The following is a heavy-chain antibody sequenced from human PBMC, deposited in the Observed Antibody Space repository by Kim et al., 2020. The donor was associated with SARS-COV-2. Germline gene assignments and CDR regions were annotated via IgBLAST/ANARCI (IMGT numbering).Heavy chain of an antibody. J-gene: IGHJ4*02. D-gene: IGHD2-15*01. CDR2: IYYSGST. V-gene: IGHV4-39*01. CDR3: ARREERCSGGSCYGGSDY. CDR1: GGSISSSSYY. Sequence: SETLSLTCTVSGGSISSSSYYWGWIRQPPGKGLEWIGSIYYSGSTYYNPSLKSRVTISVDTSKNQFSLKLSSVTAADTAVYYCARREERCSGGSCYGGSDYWGQGTLVTVSS.